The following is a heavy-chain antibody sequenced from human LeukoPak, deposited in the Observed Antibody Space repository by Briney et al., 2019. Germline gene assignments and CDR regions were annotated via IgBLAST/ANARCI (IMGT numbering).Heavy chain of an antibody. CDR3: ARGGDSGSYYPSDAFDI. D-gene: IGHD1-26*01. Sequence: GESLKISGKGSGYSFTSYWTGWVRQMPGKGLEWPGIIYPGDSDTRYSPSFQGQVTISADKSISTAYLQWSSLKASDTAMYYCARGGDSGSYYPSDAFDIWGQGTMVTVSS. J-gene: IGHJ3*02. CDR1: GYSFTSYW. CDR2: IYPGDSDT. V-gene: IGHV5-51*01.